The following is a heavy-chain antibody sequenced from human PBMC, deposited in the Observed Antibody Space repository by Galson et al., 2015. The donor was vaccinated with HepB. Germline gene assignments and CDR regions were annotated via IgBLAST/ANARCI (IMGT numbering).Heavy chain of an antibody. CDR1: GGTFSSYA. CDR3: ARGGDTYSSSAAYYYGMDV. D-gene: IGHD6-6*01. CDR2: IIPIFGTA. V-gene: IGHV1-69*13. J-gene: IGHJ6*02. Sequence: SVKVSCKASGGTFSSYAISWVRQAPGQGLEWMGGIIPIFGTANYAQKFQGRVTITADESTSTAYMELSSLRSEDTAVYYCARGGDTYSSSAAYYYGMDVWGQGTTVTVSS.